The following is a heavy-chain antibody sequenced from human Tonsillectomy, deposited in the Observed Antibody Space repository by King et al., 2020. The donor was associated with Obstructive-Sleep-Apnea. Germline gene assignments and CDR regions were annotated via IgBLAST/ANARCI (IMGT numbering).Heavy chain of an antibody. Sequence: QVQLVESGGGVVQPGRSLKLSCAASGFTFSNYTMHWVRHAPGKGLEWVAVISSDGSNKYQADSVKGRFTISRDNSKNTLYLLMNSLRAEDTAVYYCASLVGATSWDAFDIWGQGTVVSVSS. CDR2: ISSDGSNK. CDR1: GFTFSNYT. V-gene: IGHV3-30*04. D-gene: IGHD1-26*01. CDR3: ASLVGATSWDAFDI. J-gene: IGHJ3*02.